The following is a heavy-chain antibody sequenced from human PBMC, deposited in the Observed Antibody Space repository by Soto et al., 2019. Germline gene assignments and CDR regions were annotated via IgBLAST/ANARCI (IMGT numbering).Heavy chain of an antibody. V-gene: IGHV4-59*08. CDR3: ARHRAAAGLLGFDY. CDR1: GGSISSYY. CDR2: IYYSWST. D-gene: IGHD6-13*01. Sequence: SETLSLTCTVSGGSISSYYWSWIRQPPGKGLEWIGYIYYSWSTNYNPSLKSRVTKSVDKSKNQISQKLSSVTAADTAVYYCARHRAAAGLLGFDYWGQGTLVTVS. J-gene: IGHJ4*01.